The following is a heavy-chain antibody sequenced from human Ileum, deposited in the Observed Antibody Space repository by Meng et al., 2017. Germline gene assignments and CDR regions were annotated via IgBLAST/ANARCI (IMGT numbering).Heavy chain of an antibody. Sequence: ASAKVFCKASGYTFTSYDSNWVRQATGQGLEWRGWTNPNSGNSGYAQKFQGRVTITKNTSIRTAYKEMSSLGSEDTAVYYCTVSGRYNIMTVYYRSRNFDYWGQGTLVNGAS. V-gene: IGHV1-8*03. CDR1: GYTFTSYD. J-gene: IGHJ4*01. D-gene: IGHD3-9*01. CDR3: TVSGRYNIMTVYYRSRNFDY. CDR2: TNPNSGNS.